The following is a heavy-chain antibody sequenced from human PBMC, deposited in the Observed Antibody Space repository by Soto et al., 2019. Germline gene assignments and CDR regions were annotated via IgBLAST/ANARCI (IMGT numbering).Heavy chain of an antibody. CDR2: VNGGGDIT. CDR3: ARGHFGVTMDV. J-gene: IGHJ6*02. D-gene: IGHD3-3*01. CDR1: EFTFSGYS. V-gene: IGHV3-23*01. Sequence: GGSLRLSCAASEFTFSGYSMIWVRQAPGKGLEWVSGVNGGGDITYYAESVKGRFTISRDNSKNTLYLQMNSLRAEDTAVFYCARGHFGVTMDVWGQGTTVTVSS.